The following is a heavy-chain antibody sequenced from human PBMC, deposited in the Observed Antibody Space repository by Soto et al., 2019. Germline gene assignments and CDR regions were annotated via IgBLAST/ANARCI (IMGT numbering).Heavy chain of an antibody. Sequence: QVQLVQSGAEVKKPGASVKVSCKASGYTFTSYYMHWVRQAPVQGLEWMGIINPSGGSRSYAQKSQGRVTMTRDTSKSTVYMELSSVRSEDTAVYYCARGGGDDIVVVVAFRMFSWFDPWGQGTLVTVSS. V-gene: IGHV1-46*01. CDR2: INPSGGSR. D-gene: IGHD2-15*01. J-gene: IGHJ5*02. CDR1: GYTFTSYY. CDR3: ARGGGDDIVVVVAFRMFSWFDP.